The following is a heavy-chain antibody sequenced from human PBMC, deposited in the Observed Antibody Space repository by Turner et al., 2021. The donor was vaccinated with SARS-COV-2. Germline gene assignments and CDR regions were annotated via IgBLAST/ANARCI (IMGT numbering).Heavy chain of an antibody. D-gene: IGHD3-10*01. V-gene: IGHV4-39*01. Sequence: QLQESGPGLVKPSETLFPTCTVSGGPISSSSYFWGWIRQPPTKELEWIGSISYSGATYYNPSLKSRVSLSIDPSKNQFSLNLTSVTAADTALFYCAKQAAGQGLDYWGRGILVTVSS. CDR1: GGPISSSSYF. CDR3: AKQAAGQGLDY. CDR2: ISYSGAT. J-gene: IGHJ4*02.